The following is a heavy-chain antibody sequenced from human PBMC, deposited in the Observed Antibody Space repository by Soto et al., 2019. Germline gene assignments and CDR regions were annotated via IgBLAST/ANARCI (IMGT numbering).Heavy chain of an antibody. D-gene: IGHD2-15*01. CDR2: INSDGSST. V-gene: IGHV3-74*01. CDR1: GFTFSSYW. J-gene: IGHJ3*02. CDR3: ARGYCSGGSCYGMDGFDI. Sequence: PGGSLRLSCAASGFTFSSYWMHWVRQAPGKGLVWVSRINSDGSSTSYADSVKGRFTISRDNAKNTLYLQMNSLRAEDTAVYYCARGYCSGGSCYGMDGFDIWGQGTMVTVSS.